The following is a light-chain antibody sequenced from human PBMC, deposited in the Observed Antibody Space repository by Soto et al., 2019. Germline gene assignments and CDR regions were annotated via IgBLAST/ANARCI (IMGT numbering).Light chain of an antibody. CDR2: ESS. J-gene: IGKJ1*01. CDR1: QNVANY. Sequence: EIVLTQSPATLSLSPGETATLSCRASQNVANYLDWYQQKPGQAPRLLIYESSNRATGIADRLSGSGSGSDFTLTISRLEPEDFAVYYCQKRSNWPQTCGQGTKVDIK. V-gene: IGKV3-11*01. CDR3: QKRSNWPQT.